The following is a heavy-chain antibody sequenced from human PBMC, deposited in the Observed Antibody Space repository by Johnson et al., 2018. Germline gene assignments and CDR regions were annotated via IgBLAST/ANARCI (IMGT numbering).Heavy chain of an antibody. CDR1: GGTFSSYT. D-gene: IGHD1-26*01. CDR3: AKDPVKWELLRFGYFQH. J-gene: IGHJ1*01. V-gene: IGHV1-69*09. Sequence: QVQLVESGAEVKKPGSSVKVSCKASGGTFSSYTISWVRQAPGQGLEWMGRIIPILGIANYAQKFQGRVTITADKSTSTAYMELSSLRSEDTAVYYCAKDPVKWELLRFGYFQHWGQGTLVTVSS. CDR2: IIPILGIA.